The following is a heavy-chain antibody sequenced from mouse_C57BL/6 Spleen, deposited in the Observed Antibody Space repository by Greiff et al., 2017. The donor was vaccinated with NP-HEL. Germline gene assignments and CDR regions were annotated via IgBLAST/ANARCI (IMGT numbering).Heavy chain of an antibody. D-gene: IGHD1-1*01. CDR1: GYAFSSSW. J-gene: IGHJ3*01. Sequence: VQLQQSGPELVKPGASVKISCKASGYAFSSSWMNWVKQRPGKGLEWIGRIYPGDGDTNYNEKFKGKATLTADKSSSTAYMQLSSLTSEDSAVYFCASPYYGSGYAWFAYWGQGTLVTVSA. CDR3: ASPYYGSGYAWFAY. V-gene: IGHV1-82*01. CDR2: IYPGDGDT.